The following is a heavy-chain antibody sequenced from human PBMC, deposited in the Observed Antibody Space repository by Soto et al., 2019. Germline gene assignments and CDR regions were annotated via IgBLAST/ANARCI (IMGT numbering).Heavy chain of an antibody. Sequence: GESLKISCEGSGFSFSKYKIDWVRQMPGKGLEWMGIINPGDSDTRYSPSFQGQVTISADKSISTAYLQWSSLNASDTAMYYCARRDSTLRTIDYWGQGTLVTVSS. V-gene: IGHV5-51*01. J-gene: IGHJ4*02. CDR3: ARRDSTLRTIDY. CDR2: INPGDSDT. D-gene: IGHD2-15*01. CDR1: GFSFSKYK.